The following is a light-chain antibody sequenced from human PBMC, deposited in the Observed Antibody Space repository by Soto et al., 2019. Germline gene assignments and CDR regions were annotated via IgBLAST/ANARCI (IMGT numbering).Light chain of an antibody. V-gene: IGKV1-39*01. CDR3: QQYDDRPPYA. CDR1: QSIGGF. Sequence: DIQMTQSPSSLSVSVGDRVTITCRASQSIGGFLNWYQQKLGKAPKLLIYAASSLQSGVPSRFSGSGSGTDFTFTISSLQPEDIATYYCQQYDDRPPYAFGGGTRVDLK. J-gene: IGKJ4*01. CDR2: AAS.